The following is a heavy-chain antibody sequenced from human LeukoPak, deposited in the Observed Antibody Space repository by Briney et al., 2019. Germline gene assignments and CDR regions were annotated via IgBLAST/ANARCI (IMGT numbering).Heavy chain of an antibody. J-gene: IGHJ5*02. CDR2: IYHSGST. D-gene: IGHD2-2*01. CDR3: ARVVESSTSSNWFDP. Sequence: SETLSLTCTVSGYSISSGYYWGWIRQPPGKGLEWIGSIYHSGSTYYNPSLKSRVTISVDTSKNQFSLKLSSVTAADTAVYYCARVVESSTSSNWFDPWGQGTLVTVSS. V-gene: IGHV4-38-2*02. CDR1: GYSISSGYY.